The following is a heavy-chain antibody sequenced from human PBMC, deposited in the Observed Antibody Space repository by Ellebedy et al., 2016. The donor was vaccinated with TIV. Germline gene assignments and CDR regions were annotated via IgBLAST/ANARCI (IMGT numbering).Heavy chain of an antibody. Sequence: GESLKISCAASGFTVSSNYMSWVRQAPGKGLEWVSVISRGGSTYYAASVKGRFTMSRVNSKNTLYLQMNSLRAEDTAVYYCARHCSGGSCSHHAFDIWGQGTMVTVSS. CDR1: GFTVSSNY. D-gene: IGHD2-15*01. CDR3: ARHCSGGSCSHHAFDI. J-gene: IGHJ3*02. V-gene: IGHV3-66*04. CDR2: ISRGGST.